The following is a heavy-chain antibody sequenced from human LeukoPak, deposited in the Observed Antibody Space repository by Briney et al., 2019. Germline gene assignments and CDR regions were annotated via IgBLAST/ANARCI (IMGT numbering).Heavy chain of an antibody. CDR2: ISSSGTI. CDR1: GFTFSTYS. V-gene: IGHV3-48*01. D-gene: IGHD5-12*01. J-gene: IGHJ4*02. CDR3: ATERGYSGYDLEVYFDY. Sequence: GGSLRLSCAASGFTFSTYSMNWVRQAPGKGLEWVSYISSSGTIYYADSVKGRFTISRDNSKNTLYLQMNSLRAEDTAVYYCATERGYSGYDLEVYFDYWGQGTLVTVSS.